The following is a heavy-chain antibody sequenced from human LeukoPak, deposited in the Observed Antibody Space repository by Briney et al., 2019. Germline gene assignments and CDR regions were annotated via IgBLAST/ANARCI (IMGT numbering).Heavy chain of an antibody. CDR3: ARGEDSSSPTFDY. Sequence: PSETLSLTCAVYGGSFSGYYWSWIRQPPGKGLEWIGEINHSGSTNYNPSLKSRVTISVDTSKNQFSLKLSSVTAADTAVYYCARGEDSSSPTFDYWGQGTLVTVSS. D-gene: IGHD6-13*01. J-gene: IGHJ4*02. V-gene: IGHV4-34*01. CDR1: GGSFSGYY. CDR2: INHSGST.